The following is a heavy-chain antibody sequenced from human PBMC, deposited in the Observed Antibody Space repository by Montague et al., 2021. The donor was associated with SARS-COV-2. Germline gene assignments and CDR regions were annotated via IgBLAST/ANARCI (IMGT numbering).Heavy chain of an antibody. CDR2: MYYSGNT. CDR1: GDSISRFF. CDR3: ARQSRGDSYSYDTFEL. V-gene: IGHV4-59*08. D-gene: IGHD5-18*01. Sequence: SETLSLTCTVSGDSISRFFWSWIRQPPGKGLEWIGQMYYSGNTNYNPALKSRAPISVDTSKSQFSLRLTSVTAADTAVYYCARQSRGDSYSYDTFELWGQGTVVTVSS. J-gene: IGHJ3*01.